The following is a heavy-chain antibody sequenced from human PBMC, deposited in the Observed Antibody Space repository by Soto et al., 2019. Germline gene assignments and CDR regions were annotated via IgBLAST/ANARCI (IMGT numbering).Heavy chain of an antibody. CDR3: ARGPTNRYYGSGSYYRPFDY. V-gene: IGHV4-34*01. CDR1: GGSFSGYY. Sequence: PSETLSLTCAVYGGSFSGYYWSWIRQPPGKGLELIGEINHSGSPNYNPSLKSRVTISVDTSKNQFSLKLSSVTAADTAVYYCARGPTNRYYGSGSYYRPFDYWGQGTLVTVSS. D-gene: IGHD3-10*01. CDR2: INHSGSP. J-gene: IGHJ4*02.